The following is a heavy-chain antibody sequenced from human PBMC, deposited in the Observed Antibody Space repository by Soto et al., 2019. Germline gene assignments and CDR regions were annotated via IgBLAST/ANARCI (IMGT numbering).Heavy chain of an antibody. V-gene: IGHV1-2*04. CDR3: ARVGATAFDAFDI. D-gene: IGHD1-26*01. CDR1: GYTFTGYY. CDR2: INPNSGGT. J-gene: IGHJ3*02. Sequence: ASVKVSCKASGYTFTGYYMHCVRQAPGQGLEWMGWINPNSGGTNYAQKFQGWVTMTRDTSISTAYMELSRLRSDDTAVYYCARVGATAFDAFDIWGQGTMVTVSS.